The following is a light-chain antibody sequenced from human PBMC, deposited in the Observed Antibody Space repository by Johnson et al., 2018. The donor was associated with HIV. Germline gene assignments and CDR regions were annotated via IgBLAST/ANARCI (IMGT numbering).Light chain of an antibody. V-gene: IGLV1-51*02. CDR2: KND. CDR3: GTWDSSLGTYV. CDR1: YSNFGNNY. Sequence: QSVLTQPPSVSAAPGQKVTISCSRNYSNFGNNYVSWYQQLPGTAPKLLIYKNDKRPSGIPDRFSGSKSGTSATLDITGLQTGDEADYYCGTWDSSLGTYVFGTGVKVTVL. J-gene: IGLJ1*01.